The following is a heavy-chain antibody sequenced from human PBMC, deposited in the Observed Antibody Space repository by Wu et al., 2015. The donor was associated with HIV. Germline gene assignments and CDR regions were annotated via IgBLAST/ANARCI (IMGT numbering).Heavy chain of an antibody. Sequence: QVQLVQSGAEVKKPGSSVKVSCKASGGTFSSYAISWVRQARGQGLEWMGRIIPIFGTANYAQKFQGRVTITADESTSTAYMELSSLRSEDTAVYYCASGHSSGWPYYYYGMDVWGQGTTVTVSS. D-gene: IGHD6-19*01. V-gene: IGHV1-69*13. J-gene: IGHJ6*02. CDR1: GGTFSSYA. CDR2: IIPIFGTA. CDR3: ASGHSSGWPYYYYGMDV.